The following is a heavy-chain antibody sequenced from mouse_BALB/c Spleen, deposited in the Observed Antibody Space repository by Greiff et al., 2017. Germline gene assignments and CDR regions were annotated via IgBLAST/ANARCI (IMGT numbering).Heavy chain of an antibody. CDR3: ARSGGKYVAWFAY. CDR1: GFTFSSFG. D-gene: IGHD5-1-1*01. V-gene: IGHV5-17*02. Sequence: EVKLMESGRGLVQPGGSRSLSCAASGFTFSSFGMHWVRQSPEKGLEWVAYISSGSSTIYYTDTVKGRFTISRDNPKNTLFLQITSLRSEDTAMYYCARSGGKYVAWFAYWGQGTLVTVSA. CDR2: ISSGSSTI. J-gene: IGHJ3*01.